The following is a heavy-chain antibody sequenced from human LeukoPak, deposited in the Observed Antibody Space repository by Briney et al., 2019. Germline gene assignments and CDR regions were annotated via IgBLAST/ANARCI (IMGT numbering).Heavy chain of an antibody. Sequence: GGSLRLSCAASGFTFSTYAMSGVRQAPGKGLEWVSTISGSGASTYYADSVKGRFTISRDNSKSTLYLQMNSLRAEDTAVYYCAKDQTFYLGSGSYSNWFDPWGQGTLVTVSS. CDR3: AKDQTFYLGSGSYSNWFDP. CDR2: ISGSGAST. V-gene: IGHV3-23*01. J-gene: IGHJ5*02. D-gene: IGHD3-10*01. CDR1: GFTFSTYA.